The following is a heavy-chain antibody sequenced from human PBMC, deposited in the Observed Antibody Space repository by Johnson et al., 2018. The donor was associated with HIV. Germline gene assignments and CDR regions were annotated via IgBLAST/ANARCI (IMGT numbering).Heavy chain of an antibody. CDR3: AKEESGSVLAFEI. D-gene: IGHD1-26*01. J-gene: IGHJ3*02. Sequence: QVQLVESGGGVVQPGGSLRLSCAASGFTLSIYGMHWVRKAPGKGLEWVTFIRYDGSNKYYADSVKGEFTISRDNYKNTLYLQMNSLRTEETAMFYCAKEESGSVLAFEIWGQGTMVTVSS. CDR1: GFTLSIYG. CDR2: IRYDGSNK. V-gene: IGHV3-30*02.